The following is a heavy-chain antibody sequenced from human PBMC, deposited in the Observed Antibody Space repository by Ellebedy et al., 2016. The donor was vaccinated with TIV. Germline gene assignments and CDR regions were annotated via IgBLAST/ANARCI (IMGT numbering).Heavy chain of an antibody. CDR2: IDWNGGGI. CDR1: GFIFDDYS. Sequence: GESLKISXTASGFIFDDYSMSWVRQAPGEGLEWVSGIDWNGGGIGYADSVKGRFTISRDNAKKSLYLQMNSLRAEDTALYHCARRSNTISGVANTDYMGVWGKGTTVTVSS. V-gene: IGHV3-20*01. D-gene: IGHD3-3*01. J-gene: IGHJ6*03. CDR3: ARRSNTISGVANTDYMGV.